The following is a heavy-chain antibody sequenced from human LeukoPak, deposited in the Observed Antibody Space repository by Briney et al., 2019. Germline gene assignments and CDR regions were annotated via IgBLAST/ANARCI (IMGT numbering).Heavy chain of an antibody. CDR2: IYYSGST. J-gene: IGHJ4*02. Sequence: PSETLSLTCTVSGGSISSYYWSWIRQPPGKGLEWIGYIYYSGSTNYNPSLKSRVTISVDTSKNQFSLKLSSVTAADTAVYYCARSRDYYDSSGYYSRFDYWGQGTLVTVSS. D-gene: IGHD3-22*01. CDR1: GGSISSYY. CDR3: ARSRDYYDSSGYYSRFDY. V-gene: IGHV4-59*01.